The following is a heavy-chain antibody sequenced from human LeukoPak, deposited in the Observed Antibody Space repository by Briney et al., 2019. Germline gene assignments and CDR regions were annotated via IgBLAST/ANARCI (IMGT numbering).Heavy chain of an antibody. CDR3: ARDEYRNAY. Sequence: GGSLRLSCAASGFTFSDFAMSWVRQAPGKGLEWVSGTIGSGATTFYADSVKGRFTISRDNSKNTLFLQMNSLRAEDTATYYCARDEYRNAYWGQGTLVTVSS. CDR2: TIGSGATT. CDR1: GFTFSDFA. V-gene: IGHV3-23*01. J-gene: IGHJ4*02. D-gene: IGHD5-18*01.